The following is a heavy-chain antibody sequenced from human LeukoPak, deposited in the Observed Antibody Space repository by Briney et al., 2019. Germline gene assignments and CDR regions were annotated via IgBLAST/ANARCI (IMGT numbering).Heavy chain of an antibody. J-gene: IGHJ6*03. CDR2: IYYTGTT. V-gene: IGHV4-39*01. D-gene: IGHD1-1*01. CDR3: VRLNPPHWNSGYYMDV. Sequence: SETLSLTCTVSGDSIGTSIYYWGWIRQPPGKGLEWIGSIYYTGTTNYNPSLESRVTISSDMSRNQFSLTSTSVTAADTAMYFCVRLNPPHWNSGYYMDVWGEGTTVVVSS. CDR1: GDSIGTSIYY.